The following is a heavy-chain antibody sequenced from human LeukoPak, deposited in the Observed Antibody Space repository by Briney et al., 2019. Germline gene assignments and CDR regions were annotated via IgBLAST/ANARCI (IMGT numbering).Heavy chain of an antibody. CDR3: ARDGAMVRGVDQPDY. D-gene: IGHD3-10*01. CDR1: GFTVSRNS. Sequence: PGGSLRLSCAAPGFTVSRNSMSWVRQASGKGLEWVSVIYSGGSTYYADSVKGRFTISRDNAKNSLYLQMNSLRAEDTAVYYCARDGAMVRGVDQPDYWGQGTLVTVSS. J-gene: IGHJ4*02. V-gene: IGHV3-53*01. CDR2: IYSGGST.